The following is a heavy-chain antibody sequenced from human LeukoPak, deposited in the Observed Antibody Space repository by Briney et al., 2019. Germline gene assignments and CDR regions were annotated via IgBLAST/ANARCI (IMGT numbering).Heavy chain of an antibody. CDR3: VREGFYFFDF. CDR2: IKQDGSET. V-gene: IGHV3-7*01. J-gene: IGHJ4*01. CDR1: GFTFTNNF. Sequence: GGSLRLSCAASGFTFTNNFMSWVRQVPGKGLEWVANIKQDGSETTYADSVRGRFTIFRDNAEASVYLQMNSLRAEDSATYYCVREGFYFFDFWGQGTLVTVSS.